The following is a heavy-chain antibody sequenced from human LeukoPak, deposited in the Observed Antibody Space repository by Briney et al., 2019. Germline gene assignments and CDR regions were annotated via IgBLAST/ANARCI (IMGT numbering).Heavy chain of an antibody. Sequence: PSETLSLTCTVSGGSISSSSYYWGWIRQPPGKGLEWIGSIYYSGSTYYNPSLKSRVTISVDTSKNQFSLKLSSVTAADTAVYYCASQTVTRPNFDYWGQGTLVTVSS. CDR1: GGSISSSSYY. CDR3: ASQTVTRPNFDY. J-gene: IGHJ4*02. V-gene: IGHV4-39*01. CDR2: IYYSGST. D-gene: IGHD4-11*01.